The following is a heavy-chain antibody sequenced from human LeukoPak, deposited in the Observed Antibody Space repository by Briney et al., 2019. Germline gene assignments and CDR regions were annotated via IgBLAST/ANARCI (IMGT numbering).Heavy chain of an antibody. CDR1: DDSISIYY. V-gene: IGHV4-59*08. J-gene: IGHJ5*02. CDR2: IDDTGNT. Sequence: SSETLSLTCTVSDDSISIYYWSWRRQPPGKGLEWVGYIDDTGNTNYNPSLNSRVTISRDTSKNHFSLEQSCVTAADTAFYYCARLLRTHINYFDLWGQGTLVTVSS. D-gene: IGHD2-21*01. CDR3: ARLLRTHINYFDL.